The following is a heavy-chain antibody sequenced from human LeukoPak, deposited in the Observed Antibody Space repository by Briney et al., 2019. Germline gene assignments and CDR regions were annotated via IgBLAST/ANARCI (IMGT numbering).Heavy chain of an antibody. Sequence: EASVKVSCKASGYTFSDYYIHWVRQAPGHGLEWMGWINPISGGTNYAQNFQGRVTMTRDTSITTAYMELGRLRSDDTAVYYCASLGATTLSYYGMDVWGQGTTVTVSS. CDR3: ASLGATTLSYYGMDV. V-gene: IGHV1-2*02. J-gene: IGHJ6*02. D-gene: IGHD1-26*01. CDR2: INPISGGT. CDR1: GYTFSDYY.